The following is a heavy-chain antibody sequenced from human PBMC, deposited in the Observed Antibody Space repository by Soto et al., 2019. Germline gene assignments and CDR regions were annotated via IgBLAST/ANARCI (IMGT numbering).Heavy chain of an antibody. CDR2: ISAYSGNT. Sequence: ASVKVSCKASGYTFTSYGISWVRQAPGQGLEWMGWISAYSGNTNYAQKLQGRVTMTTDTSTSTAYMELRSLRSDDTAVYYCARDGSSAPFYYYYGMDVWGQGTTVTVSS. V-gene: IGHV1-18*01. J-gene: IGHJ6*02. D-gene: IGHD6-6*01. CDR1: GYTFTSYG. CDR3: ARDGSSAPFYYYYGMDV.